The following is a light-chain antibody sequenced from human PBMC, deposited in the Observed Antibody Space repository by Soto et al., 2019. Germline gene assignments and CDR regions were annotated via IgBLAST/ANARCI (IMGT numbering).Light chain of an antibody. J-gene: IGKJ2*01. CDR2: GAS. CDR1: QSVSSNY. V-gene: IGKV3-20*01. Sequence: EIVLTQSPGTLSLSPRERATLSCRASQSVSSNYLAWYQQKPGQTPRLLIYGASSRATGIPDRFSGSGSGTDFTLTISRLEPEDFAVYYCQQYGSSPYTFGQGTKLEIK. CDR3: QQYGSSPYT.